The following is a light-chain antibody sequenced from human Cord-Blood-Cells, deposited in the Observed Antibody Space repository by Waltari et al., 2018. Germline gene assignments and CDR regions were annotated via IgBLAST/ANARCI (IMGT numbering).Light chain of an antibody. V-gene: IGKV3-11*01. Sequence: IVLTQSPANLSLSPGDRPTLSCRASQSVSSYLAWYQQKPGQAPRLLIYDASNRATGIPARFSGSGSGTDFTLTISSLEPEDFAVYYCQQRSNWPPFTFGPGTKVEIK. CDR1: QSVSSY. CDR2: DAS. CDR3: QQRSNWPPFT. J-gene: IGKJ3*01.